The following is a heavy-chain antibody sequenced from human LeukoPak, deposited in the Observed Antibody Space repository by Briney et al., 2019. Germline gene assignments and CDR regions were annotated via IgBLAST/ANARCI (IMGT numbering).Heavy chain of an antibody. CDR3: ARGRSKLGYYNDSSGLDY. D-gene: IGHD3-22*01. CDR1: GGSFSGYY. J-gene: IGHJ4*02. V-gene: IGHV4-34*01. CDR2: INHSGST. Sequence: PSETLSLTCAVYGGSFSGYYWSWIRQPPGKGLEWIGEINHSGSTNYNPPLKSRVTISVDTSKNQFSLKLSSVTAADTAVYYCARGRSKLGYYNDSSGLDYWGQGTLVTVSS.